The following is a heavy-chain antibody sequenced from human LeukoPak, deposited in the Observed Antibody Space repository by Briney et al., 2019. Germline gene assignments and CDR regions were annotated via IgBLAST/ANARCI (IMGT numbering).Heavy chain of an antibody. V-gene: IGHV3-30-3*01. CDR3: ARVANYYDSSGDLFDY. Sequence: PGGSLRLSCAASGFTFSSYAMHWVRQAPGKGLEWVAVISYDGSNKYYADSVKGRFTISRDNSKNTLYLQMNSLRAEDTAVYYCARVANYYDSSGDLFDYWGQGTLVTVSS. D-gene: IGHD3-22*01. CDR1: GFTFSSYA. J-gene: IGHJ4*02. CDR2: ISYDGSNK.